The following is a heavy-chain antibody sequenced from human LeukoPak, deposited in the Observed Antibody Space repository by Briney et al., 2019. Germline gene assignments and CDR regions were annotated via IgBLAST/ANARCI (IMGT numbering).Heavy chain of an antibody. D-gene: IGHD5-24*01. J-gene: IGHJ4*02. Sequence: ASVTVSCTASGYTFTSYYMHWVRQAPGQGLEWMGIISPSSGSTTFAQNFQGRVTMTRDTSTSTVYMELSSLKSDDAAVYYCARGSRDGYYNDWGQGTLVTVSS. V-gene: IGHV1-46*01. CDR3: ARGSRDGYYND. CDR1: GYTFTSYY. CDR2: ISPSSGST.